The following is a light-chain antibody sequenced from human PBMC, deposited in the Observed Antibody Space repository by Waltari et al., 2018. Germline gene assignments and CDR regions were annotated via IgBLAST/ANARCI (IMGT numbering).Light chain of an antibody. CDR2: AAS. V-gene: IGKV3-15*01. CDR3: QQYNNWPPMYT. CDR1: YSVRRN. J-gene: IGKJ2*01. Sequence: EMVMTPSPATLSVSPGERATVSCRASYSVRRNLAWYQQKPGQAPRLLIYAASTRATGVPARFSGGGSGTEFTLTISNMQSEDFAVYYCQQYNNWPPMYTFGQGTKLEIK.